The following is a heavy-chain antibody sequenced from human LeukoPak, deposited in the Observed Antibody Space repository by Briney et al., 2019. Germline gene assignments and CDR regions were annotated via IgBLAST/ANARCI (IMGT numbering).Heavy chain of an antibody. CDR3: ARGLQFFGSVNDY. CDR2: ISAYNGNT. CDR1: GYTFTSYG. Sequence: VASVKVSFKASGYTFTSYGISWVRQAPGQGLEWMGWISAYNGNTNYAQKPQGRVTMTTDTSTSTAYMELRSLSSDDTAVYYCARGLQFFGSVNDYWGQGTLVTVSS. V-gene: IGHV1-18*01. J-gene: IGHJ4*02. D-gene: IGHD3-3*01.